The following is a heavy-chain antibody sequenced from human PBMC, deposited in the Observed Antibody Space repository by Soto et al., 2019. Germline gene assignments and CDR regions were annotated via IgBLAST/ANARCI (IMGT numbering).Heavy chain of an antibody. D-gene: IGHD4-17*01. Sequence: PGESPRLSCAASGVTFSSCSRNCVLRDPGKGLEWGTSISSSSSYIYYADSVKGRFTISRDNAKNPLYLQMNSLRAEDTAVYYCAREISPVYGDYPYFDSWGQGTLVTVSS. CDR2: ISSSSSYI. V-gene: IGHV3-21*01. CDR3: AREISPVYGDYPYFDS. CDR1: GVTFSSCS. J-gene: IGHJ4*02.